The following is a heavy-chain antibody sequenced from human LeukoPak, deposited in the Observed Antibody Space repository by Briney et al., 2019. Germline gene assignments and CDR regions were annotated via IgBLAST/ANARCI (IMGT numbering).Heavy chain of an antibody. V-gene: IGHV4-31*03. Sequence: TSESLSLTCTVSGGSISSGDYYWNWIRQHPEKSLEWIGYIFYSGSAYYNPSLKSRVTISVDTSKNQFSLKLSSVTAADTAVYYCARGSTLIRGFDYWGQGTLVTVSS. CDR2: IFYSGSA. CDR1: GGSISSGDYY. D-gene: IGHD3-10*01. J-gene: IGHJ4*02. CDR3: ARGSTLIRGFDY.